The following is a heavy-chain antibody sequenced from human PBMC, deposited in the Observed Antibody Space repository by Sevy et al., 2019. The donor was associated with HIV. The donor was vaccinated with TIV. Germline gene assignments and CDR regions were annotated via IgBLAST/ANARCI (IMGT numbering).Heavy chain of an antibody. CDR1: GGSISSGGYY. Sequence: SETLSLTCTVSGGSISSGGYYWSWIRQHPGKGLEWIGYIYYSGSTYYNPSLKSRVTISVDTSKNQFSLKLSPVTAADTAVYYCARDLGGLYSTNWFDPWGQGTLVTVSS. D-gene: IGHD6-13*01. CDR2: IYYSGST. V-gene: IGHV4-31*03. J-gene: IGHJ5*02. CDR3: ARDLGGLYSTNWFDP.